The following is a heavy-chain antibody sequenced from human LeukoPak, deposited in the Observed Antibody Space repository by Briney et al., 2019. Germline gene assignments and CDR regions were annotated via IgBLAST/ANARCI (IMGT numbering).Heavy chain of an antibody. CDR3: ARGGGAPYYGMDV. D-gene: IGHD3-16*01. CDR1: GGSISSGSYS. Sequence: SQTLSLTCAVPGGSISSGSYSWSWIRQPPGKGLEWIGYIYHSGSTYYNPSLKSRVTISVDRSKNQFSLNLSSVTAADTAVYYCARGGGAPYYGMDVWGRGTTVTVSS. CDR2: IYHSGST. J-gene: IGHJ6*02. V-gene: IGHV4-30-2*01.